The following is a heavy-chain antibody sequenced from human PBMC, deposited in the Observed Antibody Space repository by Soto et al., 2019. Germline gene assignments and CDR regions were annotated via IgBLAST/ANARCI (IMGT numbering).Heavy chain of an antibody. CDR3: TTGLSNGYYNFDY. CDR1: GFPFSPAW. D-gene: IGHD3-22*01. V-gene: IGHV3-15*01. Sequence: PGGSLRLSCEASGFPFSPAWMSWVRQAPGKGLEWIGRIKGESDGGTTDYATPVKGRFSISRDQSKDTLYLHMNSLKTEDTAVYYCTTGLSNGYYNFDYWGQGTPVTVSS. CDR2: IKGESDGGTT. J-gene: IGHJ4*02.